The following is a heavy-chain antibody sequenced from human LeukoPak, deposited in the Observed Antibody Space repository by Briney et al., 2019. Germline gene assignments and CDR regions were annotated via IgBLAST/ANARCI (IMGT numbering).Heavy chain of an antibody. CDR3: VRRLGGGNFDY. J-gene: IGHJ4*02. CDR2: IYPGDSDT. Sequence: GESLKISCQGSGYRFTTNWIGWVRQMPGKGLEWMGIIYPGDSDTRYSPSFQGQVTISADKSTSTAYLQWSSLKASDTAIYYCVRRLGGGNFDYWGQGPLVTVSS. CDR1: GYRFTTNW. D-gene: IGHD4-23*01. V-gene: IGHV5-51*01.